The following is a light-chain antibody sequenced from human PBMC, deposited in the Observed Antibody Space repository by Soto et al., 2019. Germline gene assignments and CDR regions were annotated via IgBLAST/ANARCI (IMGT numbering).Light chain of an antibody. CDR3: QQYGSLYT. J-gene: IGKJ2*01. Sequence: EVVLTQSPGTLSLSPGERATLSCRASQSVGSNFVAWYQQKTGQPPSLLIYAATARATGVPDRFSGSGSGTDFTLTISSLEPEDFAVYFCQQYGSLYTFGQGTRLELK. V-gene: IGKV3-20*01. CDR2: AAT. CDR1: QSVGSNF.